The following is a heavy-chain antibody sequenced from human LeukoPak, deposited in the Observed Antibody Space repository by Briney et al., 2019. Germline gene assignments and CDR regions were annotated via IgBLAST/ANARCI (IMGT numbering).Heavy chain of an antibody. Sequence: GGSLRLSCVASGFTFSSYGMHWVRQAPGKGLEWVSSISASGDGSYYALSVKGRFTISRDNSKNTLFLQMNSLRAEDTAVYYCAKATDDYSRRGIDYWGQGTLVTVSS. CDR3: AKATDDYSRRGIDY. D-gene: IGHD4-11*01. J-gene: IGHJ4*02. V-gene: IGHV3-23*01. CDR2: ISASGDGS. CDR1: GFTFSSYG.